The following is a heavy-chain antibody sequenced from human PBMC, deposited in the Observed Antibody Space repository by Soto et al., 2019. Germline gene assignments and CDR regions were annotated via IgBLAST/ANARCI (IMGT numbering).Heavy chain of an antibody. CDR1: GGSISSSSYY. Sequence: QLQLQESGPGLVKPSETLSLTCTVSGGSISSSSYYWGWIRQPPGKGLEWIGSIYYSGSTYYNPSPKGRAPXSXDXPKNQFSLKLSSVTAADTAVYYCARLVYDSSGYRPGWGQGTLVTVSS. CDR3: ARLVYDSSGYRPG. D-gene: IGHD3-22*01. CDR2: IYYSGST. J-gene: IGHJ4*02. V-gene: IGHV4-39*01.